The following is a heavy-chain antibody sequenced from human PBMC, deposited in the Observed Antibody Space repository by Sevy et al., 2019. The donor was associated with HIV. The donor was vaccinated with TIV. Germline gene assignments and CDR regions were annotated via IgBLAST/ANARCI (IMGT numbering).Heavy chain of an antibody. CDR1: GYTFTGYY. CDR2: INPNSGGT. Sequence: ASVKVSCKASGYTFTGYYMHWVRQAPGQGLEWMARINPNSGGTNYAQKFQGRVTMTRDTSISTAYMELSRLRSDDTAVYYCARDPRIPHCTGGVCWDDAFDIWGQGTMVTVSS. V-gene: IGHV1-2*06. J-gene: IGHJ3*02. CDR3: ARDPRIPHCTGGVCWDDAFDI. D-gene: IGHD2-8*02.